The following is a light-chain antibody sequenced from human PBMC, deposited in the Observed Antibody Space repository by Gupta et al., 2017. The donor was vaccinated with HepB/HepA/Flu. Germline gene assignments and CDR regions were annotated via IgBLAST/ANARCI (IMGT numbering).Light chain of an antibody. V-gene: IGLV2-23*02. J-gene: IGLJ2*01. Sequence: QSALTQPASVSGSPGQSITISCTGTSSDVGSYNLFSWYQQHPGKAPKLMIYEVSKRPSGVSNRFSGSKSGNTASLTISGLQAEDEADYYCCSYAGSSTHVVFGGGTKRTVL. CDR3: CSYAGSSTHVV. CDR1: SSDVGSYNL. CDR2: EVS.